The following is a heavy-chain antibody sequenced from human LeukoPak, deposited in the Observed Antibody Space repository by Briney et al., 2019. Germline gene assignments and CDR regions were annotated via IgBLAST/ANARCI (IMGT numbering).Heavy chain of an antibody. CDR1: GFTFSSYG. CDR2: ISYDGSNK. V-gene: IGHV3-30*03. D-gene: IGHD4-17*01. CDR3: STGELTVTTTTVDY. J-gene: IGHJ4*02. Sequence: GGSLRLSCAASGFTFSSYGMHWVRQAPGKGLEWVAVISYDGSNKYYADSVKGRFTISRDNSKNTLYLQMNSLRAEDAAVYYCSTGELTVTTTTVDYWGQGTLVTVSS.